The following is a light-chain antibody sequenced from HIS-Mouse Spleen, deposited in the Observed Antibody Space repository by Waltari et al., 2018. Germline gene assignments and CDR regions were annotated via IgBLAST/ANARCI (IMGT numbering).Light chain of an antibody. CDR2: DDS. V-gene: IGLV3-21*03. J-gene: IGLJ2*01. Sequence: SYVLTQPPSVSVAPGKKARITWGGNNIGSKSVHWDQQKPGQAPVLVVYDDSDRPSGIPERFSGSNSGNTATLTISRVEAGDEADYYCQVWDSSSDHVVFGGGTKLTVL. CDR3: QVWDSSSDHVV. CDR1: NIGSKS.